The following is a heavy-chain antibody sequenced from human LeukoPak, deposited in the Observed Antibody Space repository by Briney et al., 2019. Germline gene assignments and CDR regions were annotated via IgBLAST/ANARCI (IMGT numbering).Heavy chain of an antibody. CDR3: ARDNSVGDIAWWFDP. D-gene: IGHD3-10*01. CDR2: IIPIFGTA. V-gene: IGHV1-69*05. J-gene: IGHJ5*02. Sequence: SVTVSFTASGGTFSIYAISWVRQAPGQGLEWMGGIIPIFGTANYAQKFQGRVTMTRDMSTSTDYMELSSLRSEDTAVYYCARDNSVGDIAWWFDPWGQGTLVTVSS. CDR1: GGTFSIYA.